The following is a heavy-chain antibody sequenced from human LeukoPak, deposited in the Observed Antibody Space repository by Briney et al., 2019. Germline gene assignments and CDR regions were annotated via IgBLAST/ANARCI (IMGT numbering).Heavy chain of an antibody. D-gene: IGHD6-6*01. CDR2: IKQDGSEK. V-gene: IGHV3-7*03. J-gene: IGHJ4*02. CDR3: AKASLLASSIAARPLDH. Sequence: GSLRLSCAASGFTFSSYWMSWVRQAPGKGLEWVANIKQDGSEKYYVDSVKGRFTISRDNSKNTLYLQMNSLRAEDTAVYYCAKASLLASSIAARPLDHWGQGTLVTVSS. CDR1: GFTFSSYW.